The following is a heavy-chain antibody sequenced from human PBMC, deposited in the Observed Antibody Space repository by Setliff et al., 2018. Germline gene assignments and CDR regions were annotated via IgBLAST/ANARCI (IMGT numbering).Heavy chain of an antibody. CDR1: GFTFSDYA. Sequence: GGSLRLSCAASGFTFSDYAMSWVRQAPGKGLEWVSTISGSAGSIHLADSVKGRFTISRDNSKNTLFLQMSSLRAADTAVYYCARTISLHCGKTSCYEGFDYWGQGALVTVSS. V-gene: IGHV3-23*01. J-gene: IGHJ4*02. D-gene: IGHD2-2*01. CDR2: ISGSAGSI. CDR3: ARTISLHCGKTSCYEGFDY.